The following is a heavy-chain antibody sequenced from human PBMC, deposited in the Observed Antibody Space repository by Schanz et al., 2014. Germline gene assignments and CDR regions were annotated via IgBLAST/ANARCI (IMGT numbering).Heavy chain of an antibody. CDR3: TKDSTHIDIVLVPTAIDY. CDR2: ISSGSSYA. V-gene: IGHV3-11*05. Sequence: QVQLVESGGGLVKPGGSLRLSCAASGFTFRDYYMSWIRQAPGKGLEWVSDISSGSSYANYADSVKGRFTISRDNAKTSLYLQMNSLRAEDTAVYYWTKDSTHIDIVLVPTAIDYWGQGTLVTVSS. CDR1: GFTFRDYY. D-gene: IGHD2-2*01. J-gene: IGHJ4*02.